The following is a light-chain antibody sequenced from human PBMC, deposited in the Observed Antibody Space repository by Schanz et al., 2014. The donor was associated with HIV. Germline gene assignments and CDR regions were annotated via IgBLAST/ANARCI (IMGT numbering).Light chain of an antibody. Sequence: QSVLTQPPSASGTPGQKMSISCSGGTSNIGNNFVNWYQQLPGVAPKLLIHTNDQRPSGVPDRFSASKSCTSASLAISGLRSEDEATYYCSTWDEGLSAVVFGGGTKLTVL. J-gene: IGLJ2*01. CDR3: STWDEGLSAVV. CDR2: TND. CDR1: TSNIGNNF. V-gene: IGLV1-47*01.